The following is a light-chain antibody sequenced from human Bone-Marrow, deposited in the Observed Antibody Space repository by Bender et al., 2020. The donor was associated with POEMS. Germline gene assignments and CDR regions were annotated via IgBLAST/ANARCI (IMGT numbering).Light chain of an antibody. CDR2: DVS. CDR1: SSDVGGYNY. V-gene: IGLV2-14*03. Sequence: QSALTQPASVSGSPGQSITISCTGTSSDVGGYNYVAWYQQHPGKAPKLIIHDVSNRPSGVSDRFSGSKSVNTASLTISGLLAEDEADYYCSSYTSSRTLVFGGGTRLTVL. CDR3: SSYTSSRTLV. J-gene: IGLJ3*02.